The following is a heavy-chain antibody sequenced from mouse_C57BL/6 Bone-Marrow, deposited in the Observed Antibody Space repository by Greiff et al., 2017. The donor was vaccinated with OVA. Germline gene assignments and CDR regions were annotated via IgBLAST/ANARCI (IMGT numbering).Heavy chain of an antibody. Sequence: QVQLKQPGAELVKPGASVKMSCKASGYTFTSYWITWVKQRPGQGLEWIGDIYPGSGSTNYNEKFKSKATLTVDTSSSTAYMQLSSLTSEDSAVYYCARRQLRLDCDYWGQGTTLTVSS. CDR1: GYTFTSYW. J-gene: IGHJ2*01. CDR3: ARRQLRLDCDY. V-gene: IGHV1-55*01. CDR2: IYPGSGST. D-gene: IGHD3-2*02.